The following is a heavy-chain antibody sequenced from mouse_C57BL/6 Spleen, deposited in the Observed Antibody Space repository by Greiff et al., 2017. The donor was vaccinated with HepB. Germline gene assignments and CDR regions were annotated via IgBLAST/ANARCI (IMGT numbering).Heavy chain of an antibody. CDR3: ARSGSSYRYWYFDV. CDR2: IDPEDGET. CDR1: GFNIKDYY. Sequence: VQLKESGAELVKPGASVKLSCTASGFNIKDYYMHWVKQRTEQGLEWIGRIDPEDGETKYAPKFQSKATITADTSSNTAYLQLSSLTSEDTAVYYCARSGSSYRYWYFDVWGTGTTVTVSS. J-gene: IGHJ1*03. V-gene: IGHV14-2*01. D-gene: IGHD1-1*01.